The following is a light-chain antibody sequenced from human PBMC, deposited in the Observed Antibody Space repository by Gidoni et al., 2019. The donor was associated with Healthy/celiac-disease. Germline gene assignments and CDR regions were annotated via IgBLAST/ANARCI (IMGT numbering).Light chain of an antibody. CDR2: AAS. CDR3: QQSYSTPL. J-gene: IGKJ3*01. V-gene: IGKV1-39*01. CDR1: QSISSY. Sequence: DIQMTQSPSSLSASVGDRVTITCRASQSISSYLNWYQQKPGKAPKLLIYAASSLQSGVPSRFSGSGSGPDFTLTISSLQPEDFATYSCQQSYSTPLFGPGTKVDIK.